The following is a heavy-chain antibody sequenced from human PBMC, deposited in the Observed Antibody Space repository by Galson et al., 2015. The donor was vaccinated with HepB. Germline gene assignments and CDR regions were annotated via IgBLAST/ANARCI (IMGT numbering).Heavy chain of an antibody. D-gene: IGHD3-3*02. J-gene: IGHJ4*02. CDR1: GFTFSSYW. Sequence: SLRLSCAASGFTFSSYWMSWVRQAPGKGLEWVANIKQDGSEKYYVDSVKGRFTISRDNDKNTLYLQMNSLRAEDTGVYYCSTIFDSPSDSPSDSWGQGTLVSVSS. V-gene: IGHV3-7*01. CDR2: IKQDGSEK. CDR3: STIFDSPSDSPSDS.